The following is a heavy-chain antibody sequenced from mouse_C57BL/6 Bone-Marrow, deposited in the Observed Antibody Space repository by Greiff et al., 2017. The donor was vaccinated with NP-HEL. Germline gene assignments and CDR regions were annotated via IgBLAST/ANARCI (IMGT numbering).Heavy chain of an antibody. Sequence: QVQPQQPGAELVKPGASVKVSCKASGYTFTSYWMHWVKQRPGQGLEWIGRIHPSDSDTNYNQKFKGKATLTVDKSSSTAYMQLSSLTSEDSAVYYCAIPPSYYGSCYWYFDVWGTGTTVTVSS. CDR3: AIPPSYYGSCYWYFDV. V-gene: IGHV1-74*01. CDR1: GYTFTSYW. D-gene: IGHD1-1*01. J-gene: IGHJ1*03. CDR2: IHPSDSDT.